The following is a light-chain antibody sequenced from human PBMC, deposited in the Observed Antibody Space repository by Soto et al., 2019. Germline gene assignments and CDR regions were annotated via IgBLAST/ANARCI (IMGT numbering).Light chain of an antibody. V-gene: IGKV3-20*01. Sequence: EIVLTQSPGTLSLSPGERASLSCRASQTVSSVHLAWYQHKPGQAPRLLIYGASTRATGIPARFSGSGSGTEFTLTISRLEPEDFAVYYCHQYGSSPLTFGGGTKVDIK. J-gene: IGKJ4*01. CDR2: GAS. CDR1: QTVSSVH. CDR3: HQYGSSPLT.